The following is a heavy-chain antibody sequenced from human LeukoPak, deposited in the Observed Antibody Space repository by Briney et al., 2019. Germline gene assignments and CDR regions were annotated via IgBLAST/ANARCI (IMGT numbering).Heavy chain of an antibody. CDR3: ARSRIVVVITMGSDAFDI. J-gene: IGHJ3*02. Sequence: SVKVSCKASGGTFSGYAISWVRQAPGQGLEWMGRIIPILGIANYAQKFQGRVTITVDKSTSTAYMELSSLRSEDTAVYYCARSRIVVVITMGSDAFDIWGQGTMVTVSS. CDR2: IIPILGIA. CDR1: GGTFSGYA. V-gene: IGHV1-69*04. D-gene: IGHD3-22*01.